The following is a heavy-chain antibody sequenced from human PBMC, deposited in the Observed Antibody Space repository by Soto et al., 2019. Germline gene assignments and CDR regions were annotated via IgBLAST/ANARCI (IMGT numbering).Heavy chain of an antibody. CDR3: ATIGLGARFDP. V-gene: IGHV4-30-4*01. Sequence: QVQLRESGPGLVKPSQTLSLTCSVSGGSISNGDYYWSWIRQPPGKGLEWIGYIYYTGRTSYNPSLKSRVTILVDTSKTQFSLKLNSVNDADTAVYYCATIGLGARFDPWGQGTLVTVSS. J-gene: IGHJ5*02. CDR1: GGSISNGDYY. D-gene: IGHD3-10*01. CDR2: IYYTGRT.